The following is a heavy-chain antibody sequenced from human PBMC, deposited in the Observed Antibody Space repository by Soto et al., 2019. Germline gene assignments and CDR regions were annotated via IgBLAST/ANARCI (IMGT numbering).Heavy chain of an antibody. CDR3: AREAVFYPGPHH. CDR1: GFTFSSYG. V-gene: IGHV3-33*01. CDR2: IWYDGSNK. Sequence: GGSLRLSCAASGFTFSSYGMHWVRQAPGKGLEWVAVIWYDGSNKYYADSVKGRFTISRDNSKNTLYLQMNSLRAGDTAVYYCAREAVFYPGPHHWGQGILVTVSS. J-gene: IGHJ5*02. D-gene: IGHD2-15*01.